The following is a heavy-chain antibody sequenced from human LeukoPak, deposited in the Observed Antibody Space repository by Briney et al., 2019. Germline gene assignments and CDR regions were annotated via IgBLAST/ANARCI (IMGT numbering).Heavy chain of an antibody. V-gene: IGHV3-21*01. J-gene: IGHJ4*02. CDR1: GFTFGDYG. Sequence: GGSLRLSCAASGFTFGDYGMSWVRQAPGKGLEWVSSISSSSSYIYYADSVKGRFTISRDNAKNSLYLQMSSLRAEDTAVYYCAELRSRVDYWGQGTLVTVSS. CDR3: AELRSRVDY. CDR2: ISSSSSYI. D-gene: IGHD3-10*01.